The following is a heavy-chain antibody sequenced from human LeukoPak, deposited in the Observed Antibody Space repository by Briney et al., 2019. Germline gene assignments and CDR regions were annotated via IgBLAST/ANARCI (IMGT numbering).Heavy chain of an antibody. V-gene: IGHV3-7*01. CDR1: GFTFTGHT. J-gene: IGHJ4*02. Sequence: PGGSLRLSCAASGFTFTGHTMTWLRQAPGKGLEWVANIKQDGSEKNYVDSVKGRFTISRDNAKNSLYLQMNSLRAEDTAVYYCARDLRGNRYWGQGTLVTVSS. D-gene: IGHD1-14*01. CDR2: IKQDGSEK. CDR3: ARDLRGNRY.